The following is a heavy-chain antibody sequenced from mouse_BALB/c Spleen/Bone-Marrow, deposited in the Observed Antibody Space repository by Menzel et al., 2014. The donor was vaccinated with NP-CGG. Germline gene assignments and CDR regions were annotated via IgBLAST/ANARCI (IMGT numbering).Heavy chain of an antibody. CDR1: GCSITSDYA. Sequence: EVQGVESGPGLVKPSQSLSLTCTVTGCSITSDYAWNWIRQFPGDKLEWMGYISYSGFTTYNPSLKSRISITRDTSKNQFFLQLNSVTTEDTATYYCAREGDSAFAYWGQGTLVTVSA. D-gene: IGHD2-13*01. CDR3: AREGDSAFAY. CDR2: ISYSGFT. J-gene: IGHJ3*01. V-gene: IGHV3-2*02.